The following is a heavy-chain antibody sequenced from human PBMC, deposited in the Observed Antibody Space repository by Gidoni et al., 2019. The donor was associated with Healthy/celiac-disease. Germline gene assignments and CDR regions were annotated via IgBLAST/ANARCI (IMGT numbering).Heavy chain of an antibody. V-gene: IGHV1-24*01. CDR1: GYTLTDFS. D-gene: IGHD4-17*01. Sequence: QVQLLQSGAEVKKPGASLKISCKASGYTLTDFSMHWVRQAPGKGIEWMVVFAPEDGETIYAQKFQGRVTLTEDTSTDTAYMELSLLRSEDTAVYYCAHFMTTLKRTGLYWGQGTLVTVSS. J-gene: IGHJ4*02. CDR2: FAPEDGET. CDR3: AHFMTTLKRTGLY.